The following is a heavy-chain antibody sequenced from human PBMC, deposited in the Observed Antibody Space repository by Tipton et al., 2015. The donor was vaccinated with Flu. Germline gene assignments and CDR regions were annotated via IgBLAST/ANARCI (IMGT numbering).Heavy chain of an antibody. CDR3: AREGGSNGHAGYFDT. CDR2: ISLDGSGR. V-gene: IGHV3-30*01. J-gene: IGHJ4*02. D-gene: IGHD2-8*01. CDR1: LGYHI. Sequence: LGYHILHWVRQAPGKGLEWVAGISLDGSGRHYGDSVKDRFTISRDNSKNTFYLQLNSLTSEDTAVYYCAREGGSNGHAGYFDTWGQGTLVTVSS.